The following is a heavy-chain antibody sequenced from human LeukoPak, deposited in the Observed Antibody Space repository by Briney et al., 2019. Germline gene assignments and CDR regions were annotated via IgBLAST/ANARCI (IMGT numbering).Heavy chain of an antibody. Sequence: PSETLSLTCAVSGDSITSDNWWSWVRQSPGKGLEWIGEIYHSGATNYSPSLKSRVTISLDEPKNQFSLKMTSVTAADTAVYYCSRANRGTYLMYWGRGTLVTVFS. D-gene: IGHD3-16*02. J-gene: IGHJ4*02. CDR2: IYHSGAT. V-gene: IGHV4-4*02. CDR3: SRANRGTYLMY. CDR1: GDSITSDNW.